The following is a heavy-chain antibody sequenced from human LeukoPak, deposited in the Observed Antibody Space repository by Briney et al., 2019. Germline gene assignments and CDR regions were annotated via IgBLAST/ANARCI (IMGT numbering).Heavy chain of an antibody. D-gene: IGHD2-2*01. J-gene: IGHJ6*04. CDR2: INHSGSA. Sequence: SETLSLTCAVYGGPFSGYYWSWIRQPPGKGLEWIGEINHSGSANYNPSLTSRVTISVDTSKNQFSLKLSSVTAADTAVYYCARGSIVVVPAAEGGMDVWGKGTTVTVSS. CDR1: GGPFSGYY. V-gene: IGHV4-34*01. CDR3: ARGSIVVVPAAEGGMDV.